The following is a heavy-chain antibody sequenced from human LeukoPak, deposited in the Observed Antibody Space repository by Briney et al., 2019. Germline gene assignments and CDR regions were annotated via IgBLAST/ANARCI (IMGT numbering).Heavy chain of an antibody. J-gene: IGHJ4*02. Sequence: SETLSLTCSVSGGSISGYYCSWIRQPPGKGLEWIGYSGSPNYNPSLKTRVTISVDTSKNQFSLKLSSVTAADTAVYYCARHAYYHDSSGLLNFDYWGQGILVTVSS. CDR3: ARHAYYHDSSGLLNFDY. CDR1: GGSISGYY. CDR2: SGSP. V-gene: IGHV4-59*08. D-gene: IGHD3-22*01.